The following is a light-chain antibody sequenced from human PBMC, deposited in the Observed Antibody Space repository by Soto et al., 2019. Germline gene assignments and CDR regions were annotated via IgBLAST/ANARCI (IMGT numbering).Light chain of an antibody. CDR1: QSVTSTY. CDR3: QQYGSSPLT. V-gene: IGKV3-20*01. J-gene: IGKJ4*01. Sequence: EILLTQSPGTLSLSPGERATLSCRASQSVTSTYLAWYQQKPGQAPRLLIYGASNRATGIPDRFTGSGSGTDFTLTISRLEPEDFAVYYCQQYGSSPLTFGGGPKVEIK. CDR2: GAS.